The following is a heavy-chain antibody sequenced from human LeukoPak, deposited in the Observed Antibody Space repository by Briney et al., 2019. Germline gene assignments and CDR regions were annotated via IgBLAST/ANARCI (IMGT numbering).Heavy chain of an antibody. J-gene: IGHJ4*02. CDR1: GFTFSSYS. D-gene: IGHD6-6*01. CDR3: ARDPSIAAHY. CDR2: ISSSSSYI. Sequence: GGSLRLSCAASGFTFSSYSMNWVRQAPGKGLEWVSSISSSSSYIYYADSVKGLFTISRDNAKNSLYLQMNSLRAEDTAVYYCARDPSIAAHYWGQGTLVTVSS. V-gene: IGHV3-21*01.